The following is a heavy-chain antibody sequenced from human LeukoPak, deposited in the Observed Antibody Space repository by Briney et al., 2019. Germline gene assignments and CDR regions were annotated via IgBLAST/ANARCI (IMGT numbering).Heavy chain of an antibody. Sequence: SGTLSLTCAVSGGSISSSNWWSWVRQPPGKGLEWIGYIYYSGSTNYNPSLKSRVTISVDTSKNQFSLKLSSVTAADTAVYYCARSASIAARPGYYGMDVWGQGTTVTVSS. D-gene: IGHD6-6*01. CDR1: GGSISSSNW. J-gene: IGHJ6*02. CDR2: IYYSGST. CDR3: ARSASIAARPGYYGMDV. V-gene: IGHV4-4*02.